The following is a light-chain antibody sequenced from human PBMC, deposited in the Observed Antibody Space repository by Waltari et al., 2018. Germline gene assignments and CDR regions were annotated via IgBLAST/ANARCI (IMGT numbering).Light chain of an antibody. CDR2: DAS. CDR3: QQRSNWPLVT. CDR1: QSVSSY. Sequence: EIVLTQSPATLSLSPGERATLSCRASQSVSSYLAWYPQKPGQAPRLLIYDASNRATGIPARFSGSGSGTDFTLTISSLEPEDFAVYYCQQRSNWPLVTFGPGTKVDIK. V-gene: IGKV3-11*01. J-gene: IGKJ3*01.